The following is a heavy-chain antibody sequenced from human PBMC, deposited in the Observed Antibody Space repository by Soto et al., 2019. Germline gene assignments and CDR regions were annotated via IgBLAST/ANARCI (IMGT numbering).Heavy chain of an antibody. V-gene: IGHV3-48*03. CDR1: GFTFSSYE. J-gene: IGHJ3*02. Sequence: PVGSLSLSCTASGFTFSSYEMNWVSKAQGKWLEWVSYISISGSTIYYADSVKGRFTISRYNAKNSLYLQMNSLRAEDTAVYYCARGSDIVVVVAATPGAFDIWGKGTMVTV. D-gene: IGHD2-15*01. CDR3: ARGSDIVVVVAATPGAFDI. CDR2: ISISGSTI.